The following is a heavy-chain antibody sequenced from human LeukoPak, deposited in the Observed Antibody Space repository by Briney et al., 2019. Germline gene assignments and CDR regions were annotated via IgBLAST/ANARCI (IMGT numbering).Heavy chain of an antibody. Sequence: AASVKVSCKASGYTFTSYYMHWVRQAPGQGLEWMGIINPSGGSTSYAQKFQGRVTMTRDTSTSTVCMELSSLRSEDTAVYYCARGAGHYDSSGYSYKHDAFDIWGQGTMVTVSS. J-gene: IGHJ3*02. D-gene: IGHD3-22*01. CDR3: ARGAGHYDSSGYSYKHDAFDI. V-gene: IGHV1-46*01. CDR2: INPSGGST. CDR1: GYTFTSYY.